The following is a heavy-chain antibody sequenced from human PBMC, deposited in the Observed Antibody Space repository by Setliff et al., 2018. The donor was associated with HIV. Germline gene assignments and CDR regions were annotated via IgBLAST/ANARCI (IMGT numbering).Heavy chain of an antibody. CDR1: GVSVSSGGYY. Sequence: SETLSLTCTVSGVSVSSGGYYWSWIRQHPGKGLEWIGDIYYSGSTNYNPSLKSRLTISLDTSNTQFSLKLSSVTAADTAVYFCAREKYKFGYQVYFFDSWGQGTLVTVSS. CDR3: AREKYKFGYQVYFFDS. V-gene: IGHV4-31*03. CDR2: IYYSGST. J-gene: IGHJ4*02. D-gene: IGHD5-12*01.